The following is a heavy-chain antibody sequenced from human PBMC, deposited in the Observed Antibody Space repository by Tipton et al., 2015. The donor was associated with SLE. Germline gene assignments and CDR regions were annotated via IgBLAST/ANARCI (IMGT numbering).Heavy chain of an antibody. D-gene: IGHD2-2*01. Sequence: GLVKPSETLSLTCSVSGDSIASGNYYWGWIRQPPGKGLEWIGTVDYSGTTYYNPSLKSRVTISMDTSKNLFSLRLSSVTAADTAVYYCARALWVDKDIAEVPPAIRVRAFDIWGQGTMVTVSS. V-gene: IGHV4-39*07. J-gene: IGHJ3*02. CDR1: GDSIASGNYY. CDR2: VDYSGTT. CDR3: ARALWVDKDIAEVPPAIRVRAFDI.